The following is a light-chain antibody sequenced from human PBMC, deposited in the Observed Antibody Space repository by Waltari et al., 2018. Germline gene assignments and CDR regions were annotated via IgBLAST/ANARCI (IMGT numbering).Light chain of an antibody. CDR2: DAS. CDR1: QSISSY. CDR3: QQRSKSFT. J-gene: IGKJ3*01. V-gene: IGKV3-11*01. Sequence: EIVLKQSPATLSLSPGDRATLSCRASQSISSYLAWYQQKPGQAPRLLIYDASTRATGGPARFSGSGSVADFTLTISSLEPEDFAIYYCQQRSKSFTFGPGTKVDMK.